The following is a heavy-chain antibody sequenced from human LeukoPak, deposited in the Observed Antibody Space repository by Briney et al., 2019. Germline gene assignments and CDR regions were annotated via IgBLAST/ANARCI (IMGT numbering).Heavy chain of an antibody. CDR1: GFTFSSYA. V-gene: IGHV3-23*01. CDR2: ISGSGVST. J-gene: IGHJ4*02. D-gene: IGHD2-2*02. Sequence: GGSLRLSCAASGFTFSSYAMSWVRQAPGKGLEWVSAISGSGVSTYYAVSVKGRFTISRDKSKNTLYLQMNSLRAEDTAVYFCAGYNCSSTTCYTGGFDYWGQGTLVTVSS. CDR3: AGYNCSSTTCYTGGFDY.